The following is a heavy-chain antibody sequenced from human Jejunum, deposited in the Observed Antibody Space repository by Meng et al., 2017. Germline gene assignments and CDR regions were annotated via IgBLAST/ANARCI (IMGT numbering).Heavy chain of an antibody. V-gene: IGHV4-4*07. CDR1: GASISSYT. D-gene: IGHD6-19*01. CDR2: IYTSENT. J-gene: IGHJ4*02. CDR3: ARELYSSGWYGES. Sequence: GSLRLSCTVSGASISSYTWSWIRQPAGKGLEWIGRIYTSENTDCNPSFKSRVTMSVDTSKNQLSLKLRSVTAADTAVYYCARELYSSGWYGESWGQGTLVTVSS.